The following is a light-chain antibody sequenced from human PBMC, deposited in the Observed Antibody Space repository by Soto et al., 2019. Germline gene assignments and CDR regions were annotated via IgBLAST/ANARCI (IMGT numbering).Light chain of an antibody. CDR3: SSYSSSSTLV. CDR1: SSDVGGYDY. V-gene: IGLV2-14*01. J-gene: IGLJ1*01. Sequence: QSALTQPASVSGSPGQSITIACTGTSSDVGGYDYVSWFQQNPRKAPKLIIFEVSNRPSGVSYRLSGSKSGNTASLAISGLEAEDEATYYCSSYSSSSTLVFGTGTKVTGL. CDR2: EVS.